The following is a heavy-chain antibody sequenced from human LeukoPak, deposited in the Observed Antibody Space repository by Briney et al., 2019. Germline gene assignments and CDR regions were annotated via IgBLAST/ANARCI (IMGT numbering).Heavy chain of an antibody. V-gene: IGHV3-30*18. D-gene: IGHD6-13*01. CDR1: GFSFRNYG. CDR2: ISYDGSNK. J-gene: IGHJ4*02. Sequence: GGSLRLSCAASGFSFRNYGLHWVRQAPGKGLEWVALISYDGSNKYYEDSVKGRFTISRDNSESTLYLQMDSLRGDDAAVYYCAKAVGRISWSFDYWGQGALVTVSS. CDR3: AKAVGRISWSFDY.